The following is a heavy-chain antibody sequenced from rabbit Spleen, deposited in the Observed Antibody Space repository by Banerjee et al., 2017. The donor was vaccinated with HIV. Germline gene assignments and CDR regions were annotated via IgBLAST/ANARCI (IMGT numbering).Heavy chain of an antibody. D-gene: IGHD8-1*01. Sequence: LVESGGDLVKPGASLTLTCTASGFSFSYSDYMCWVRQPPGKGPEWIACIGAGVSYTTYYATWAKGRFTISKTSSTTVTLQMTSLTAADTATYFCARDTGSSFSTYGMDLWGPGTLVTVS. V-gene: IGHV1S40*01. CDR3: ARDTGSSFSTYGMDL. J-gene: IGHJ6*01. CDR1: GFSFSYSDY. CDR2: IGAGVSYTT.